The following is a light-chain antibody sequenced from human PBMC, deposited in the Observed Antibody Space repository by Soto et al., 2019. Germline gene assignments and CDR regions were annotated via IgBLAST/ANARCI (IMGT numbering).Light chain of an antibody. J-gene: IGKJ4*01. V-gene: IGKV1-33*01. Sequence: DIQMTQSPSSLSASVGDRVTITCQASQDIKNYLNWYQQKPGKAPKLLMYLASTLETGVPSRFSGGGSRTHFTFTISNLQPEDIATYYCQQFDDLPRTFGGGTKVDIK. CDR3: QQFDDLPRT. CDR1: QDIKNY. CDR2: LAS.